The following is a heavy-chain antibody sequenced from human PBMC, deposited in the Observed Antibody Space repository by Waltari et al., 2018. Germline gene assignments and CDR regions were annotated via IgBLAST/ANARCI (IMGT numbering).Heavy chain of an antibody. V-gene: IGHV1-69*11. CDR2: IIPILGAT. Sequence: QVHLAQSGAEVRKPGSSVKVSCQASGDTFSLYAMAWVRQAPGQGLEWMGGIIPILGATNYAQKFQGRVTITADESTSTAYMELSSLRSEDTALYFCARGDATPPYYYFHSWGQGTLVTVSS. J-gene: IGHJ4*02. D-gene: IGHD2-15*01. CDR3: ARGDATPPYYYFHS. CDR1: GDTFSLYA.